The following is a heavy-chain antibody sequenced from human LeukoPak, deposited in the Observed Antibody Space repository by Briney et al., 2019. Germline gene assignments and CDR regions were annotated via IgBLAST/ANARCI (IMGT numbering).Heavy chain of an antibody. CDR3: LREGQVLASASLGL. V-gene: IGHV3-74*01. Sequence: GGSLRLFCAPSGFTISGFWMHWARQVPGEGLVWVARKNRGGTTINYADSVKGRFTISRDNAKNPLHLQMNNLSLEDTAVYFCLREGQVLASASLGLWGRGTLVTVS. J-gene: IGHJ4*01. CDR1: GFTISGFW. D-gene: IGHD3-16*01. CDR2: KNRGGTTI.